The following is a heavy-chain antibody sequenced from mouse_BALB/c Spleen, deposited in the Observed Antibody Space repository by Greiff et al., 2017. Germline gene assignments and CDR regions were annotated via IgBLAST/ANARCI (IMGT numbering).Heavy chain of an antibody. CDR3: ARDLYGYAMDY. Sequence: VKLMESGPGLVAPSQSLSITCTVSGFSFTSYGVHWVRQPPGKGLEWLGVIWAGGSTNYNSALMSRLSISKDNSKSQVFLKMNSLQTDDTAMYYCARDLYGYAMDYWGQGTSVTVSS. J-gene: IGHJ4*01. V-gene: IGHV2-9*02. D-gene: IGHD1-1*01. CDR2: IWAGGST. CDR1: GFSFTSYG.